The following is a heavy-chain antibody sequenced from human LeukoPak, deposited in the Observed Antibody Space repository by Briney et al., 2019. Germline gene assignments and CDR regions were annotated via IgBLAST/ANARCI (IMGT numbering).Heavy chain of an antibody. CDR1: GYTFSSYD. D-gene: IGHD2-15*01. CDR2: INPSGGST. V-gene: IGHV1-46*01. CDR3: AGEYCSGGSCRQGFDY. J-gene: IGHJ4*02. Sequence: ASVKVSCKASGYTFSSYDIHWVRQAPGQGLEWMGIINPSGGSTSYAQKFQGRVTVTRDTSTSTVYMELSSLRFEDTAVYYCAGEYCSGGSCRQGFDYWGQGTLVTVSS.